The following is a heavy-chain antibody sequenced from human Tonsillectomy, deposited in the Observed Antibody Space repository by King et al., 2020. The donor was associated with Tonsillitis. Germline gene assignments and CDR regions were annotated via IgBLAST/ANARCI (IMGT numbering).Heavy chain of an antibody. CDR3: TTPGSVYSSSYDY. Sequence: DVQLVESGGGLVQPGGSLKLSCAASGFTFSGSAMHWVRQASGKGLEWVGRIRSKANSYATAYAASGKGRFTISRDDSKNTAYLQMNSLKTEDTAVYYCTTPGSVYSSSYDYWGQGTLVTVSS. J-gene: IGHJ4*02. CDR2: IRSKANSYAT. CDR1: GFTFSGSA. D-gene: IGHD6-6*01. V-gene: IGHV3-73*02.